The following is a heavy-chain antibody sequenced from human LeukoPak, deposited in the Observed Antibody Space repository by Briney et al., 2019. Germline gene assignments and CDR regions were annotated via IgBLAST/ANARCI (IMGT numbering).Heavy chain of an antibody. D-gene: IGHD5-18*01. Sequence: SETLSLTCAVYGGSFSGYYRSWIRQPPGKGLEWIGEINHSGSTNYNPSLKSRVTISVDTSKNQFSLKLSSVTAADTAVYYCARRGYSYVSPYYYYYMDVWGKGTTVTISS. J-gene: IGHJ6*03. CDR3: ARRGYSYVSPYYYYYMDV. V-gene: IGHV4-34*01. CDR1: GGSFSGYY. CDR2: INHSGST.